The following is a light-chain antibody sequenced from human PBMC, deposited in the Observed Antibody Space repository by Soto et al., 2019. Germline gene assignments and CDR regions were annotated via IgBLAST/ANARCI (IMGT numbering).Light chain of an antibody. J-gene: IGLJ2*01. V-gene: IGLV2-14*01. CDR3: SSYTTSSTVV. CDR1: SSDFGGYNY. CDR2: EVT. Sequence: QSALTQPASVSGSPGQSITISCTGTSSDFGGYNYVSWYQQHPDKAPKLMIYEVTNRPSGVSNRVSGSKSGSTASLTISGLQAEDEADYYCSSYTTSSTVVFGGGTKVTVL.